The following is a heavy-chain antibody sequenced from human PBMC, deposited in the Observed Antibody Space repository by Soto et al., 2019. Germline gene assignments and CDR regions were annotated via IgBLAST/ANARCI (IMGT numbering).Heavy chain of an antibody. D-gene: IGHD6-6*01. Sequence: ASVKVSCKASGGTFSSYAISWVRQAPGQGLEWMGGIIPIFGTANYAQKFQGRVTITADESTSTAYMELSSLRSEDTAVYYCATEYSSSSGAFDIWGQGTMVTVSS. CDR3: ATEYSSSSGAFDI. CDR2: IIPIFGTA. J-gene: IGHJ3*02. CDR1: GGTFSSYA. V-gene: IGHV1-69*13.